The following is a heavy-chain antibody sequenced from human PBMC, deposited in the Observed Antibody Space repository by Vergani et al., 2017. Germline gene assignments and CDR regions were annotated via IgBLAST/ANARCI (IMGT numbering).Heavy chain of an antibody. J-gene: IGHJ4*02. CDR3: VKDAGSYENFFDS. V-gene: IGHV3-23*01. CDR1: GFTFSTYA. Sequence: EVQLLESGGSLKQPGGSVRLSCAASGFTFSTYAMHWVCQAPGKGLEWVSALTGGGGSTYYADSFKGRFIISRDNSRDTLYLQMNSLRPEDTATYYGVKDAGSYENFFDSWCQGTLVTVSS. D-gene: IGHD1-26*01. CDR2: LTGGGGST.